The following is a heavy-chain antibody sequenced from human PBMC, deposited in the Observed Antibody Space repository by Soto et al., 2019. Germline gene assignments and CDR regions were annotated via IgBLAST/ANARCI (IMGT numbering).Heavy chain of an antibody. CDR3: ARGQYDILTGYYHYYYGMDV. Sequence: PSETLSLTCAVSGGSISSSNWWSWVRQPPGKGLEWIGEIYHSGSTNYNPSLKSRVTISVDKSKNQFSLKLSSVTAADTAVYYCARGQYDILTGYYHYYYGMDVWGQGTTVTVSS. CDR1: GGSISSSNW. CDR2: IYHSGST. D-gene: IGHD3-9*01. V-gene: IGHV4-4*02. J-gene: IGHJ6*02.